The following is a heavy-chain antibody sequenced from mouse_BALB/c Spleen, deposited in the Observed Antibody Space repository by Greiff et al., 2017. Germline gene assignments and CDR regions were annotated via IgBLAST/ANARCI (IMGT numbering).Heavy chain of an antibody. D-gene: IGHD2-10*01. V-gene: IGHV14-3*02. CDR3: ARPAYYGNYYAMDY. Sequence: VQLKESGAELVKPGASVKLSCTASGFNINDNYMHWVKQRPEQGLEWIGRIDPANGNTKYDPKFQGKATITADTSSNTAYLQLSSLTSEDTAVYYCARPAYYGNYYAMDYWGQGTSVTVSA. J-gene: IGHJ4*01. CDR2: IDPANGNT. CDR1: GFNINDNY.